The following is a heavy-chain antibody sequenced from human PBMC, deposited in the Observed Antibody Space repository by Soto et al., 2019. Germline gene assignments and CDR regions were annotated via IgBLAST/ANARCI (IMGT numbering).Heavy chain of an antibody. CDR3: ARDSTPNDSSGWPYYYYGMDV. D-gene: IGHD6-19*01. Sequence: PSETLSLTCAVSSGSISSSNWLSWVRQPPGKGLEWIGEIYHSGSTNYNPSLKSRVTISVDKSENQFSLKLSSVTAADTAVYYCARDSTPNDSSGWPYYYYGMDVWGQGTTVTVSS. V-gene: IGHV4-4*02. CDR1: SGSISSSNW. J-gene: IGHJ6*02. CDR2: IYHSGST.